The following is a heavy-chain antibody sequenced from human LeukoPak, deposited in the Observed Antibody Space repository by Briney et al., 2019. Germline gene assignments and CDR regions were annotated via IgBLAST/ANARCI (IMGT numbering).Heavy chain of an antibody. J-gene: IGHJ4*02. D-gene: IGHD6-19*01. Sequence: GGSLRLSCAASGFTFSSYAMPWVRQAPGKGLEWVAVISYDGSNKYYADSVKGRFTISRDNSKNTLYLQMNSLRAEDTAVYYCAREGRVIAVASGFDYWGQGTLVTVSS. V-gene: IGHV3-30-3*01. CDR1: GFTFSSYA. CDR2: ISYDGSNK. CDR3: AREGRVIAVASGFDY.